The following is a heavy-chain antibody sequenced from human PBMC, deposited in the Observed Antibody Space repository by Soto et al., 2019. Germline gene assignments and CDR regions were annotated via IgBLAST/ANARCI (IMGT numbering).Heavy chain of an antibody. CDR3: ARDDGGTAGMDV. J-gene: IGHJ6*02. V-gene: IGHV3-33*01. CDR2: IWSDGTTK. CDR1: GFTFSSYG. D-gene: IGHD2-15*01. Sequence: GGSLRLSCAASGFTFSSYGMHWVRQAPGKGLEWVSIIWSDGTTKYYADSVKGRFTISRDNSKNTLYLQMNSLRAEDTTMYYCARDDGGTAGMDVWGQGTSVTVSS.